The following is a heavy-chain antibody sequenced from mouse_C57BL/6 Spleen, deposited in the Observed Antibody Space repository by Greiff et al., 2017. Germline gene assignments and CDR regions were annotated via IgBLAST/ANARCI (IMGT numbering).Heavy chain of an antibody. D-gene: IGHD2-1*01. CDR2: ISYSGST. CDR1: GYSITSGYD. J-gene: IGHJ3*01. CDR3: AREDGNYGWFAY. Sequence: EVMLVESGPGMVKPSQSLSLTCTVTGYSITSGYDWHCIRHFPGNKLEWMGYISYSGSTNYNSSLKTRISITHDTSKNHFFLKLNSVTTEDTATYYCAREDGNYGWFAYWGQGTLVTVSA. V-gene: IGHV3-1*01.